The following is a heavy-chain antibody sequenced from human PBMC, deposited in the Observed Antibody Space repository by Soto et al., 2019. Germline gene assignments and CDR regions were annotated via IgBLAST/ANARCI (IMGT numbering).Heavy chain of an antibody. CDR1: GGSIGGGGYS. J-gene: IGHJ4*02. CDR3: ARAMTTVTTIDY. Sequence: TLSLTCAVSGGSIGGGGYSWSWIRQPPGKGLEWIGYIYHSGSTYYNPSLKSRVTISVDRSKNQFSLKLSSVTAADTAVYYCARAMTTVTTIDYWGQGTLVTVSS. CDR2: IYHSGST. D-gene: IGHD4-17*01. V-gene: IGHV4-30-2*01.